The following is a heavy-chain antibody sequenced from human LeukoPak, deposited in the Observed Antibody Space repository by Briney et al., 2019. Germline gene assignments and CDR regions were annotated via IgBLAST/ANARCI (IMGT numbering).Heavy chain of an antibody. CDR2: ISSSGTYI. D-gene: IGHD2/OR15-2a*01. CDR1: GFTFSTYS. V-gene: IGHV3-21*01. Sequence: GGSLRLSCAASGFTFSTYSMNWVRQAPGKGLEWVSSISSSGTYIYYADSVKGRFTISRGNVQNSLYLQMNSLRAEDTAVYYCARAVGAFLDAFDIWGQGTMVTVSS. CDR3: ARAVGAFLDAFDI. J-gene: IGHJ3*02.